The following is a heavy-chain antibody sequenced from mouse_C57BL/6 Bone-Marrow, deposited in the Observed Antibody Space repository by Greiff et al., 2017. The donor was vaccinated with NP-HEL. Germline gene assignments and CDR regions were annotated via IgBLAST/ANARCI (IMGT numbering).Heavy chain of an antibody. CDR2: INPNNGGT. V-gene: IGHV1-22*01. J-gene: IGHJ1*03. CDR1: GYTFTDYN. CDR3: ARSHHYGSSYWYFDV. D-gene: IGHD1-1*01. Sequence: EVQLQQSGPELVKPGASVKMSCKASGYTFTDYNMHWVKQSHGKSLEWIGYINPNNGGTSYNQKFKGKATLTVNKSSSTAYMELRSLTSEDSAVYYCARSHHYGSSYWYFDVWGTGTTVTVSS.